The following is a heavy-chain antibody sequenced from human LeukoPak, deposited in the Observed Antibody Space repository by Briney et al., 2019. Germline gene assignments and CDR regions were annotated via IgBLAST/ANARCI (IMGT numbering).Heavy chain of an antibody. CDR1: GFTFSSYS. Sequence: PGGSLRLSCAASGFTFSSYSMNWVRQAPGKGLEWVSSISSSSSYIYYADSVKGRFTISRDNAKNSLYLQMNSLRAEDTAVYYCARRKYSYGYYFDYWGQGTLVTVSS. D-gene: IGHD5-18*01. V-gene: IGHV3-21*01. CDR2: ISSSSSYI. J-gene: IGHJ4*02. CDR3: ARRKYSYGYYFDY.